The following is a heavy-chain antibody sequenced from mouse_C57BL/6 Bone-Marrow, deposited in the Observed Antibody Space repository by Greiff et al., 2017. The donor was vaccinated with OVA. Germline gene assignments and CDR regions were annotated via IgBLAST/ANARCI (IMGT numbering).Heavy chain of an antibody. D-gene: IGHD3-2*02. CDR2: ISDGGSYT. CDR3: ASQTAQALFDY. Sequence: EVHLVESGGGLVKPGGSLKLSCAASGFTFSSYAMSWVRQTPEKRLEWVATISDGGSYTYYPDNVKGRFTISRDNAKNNLYLQMSHLKSEDTAMYYCASQTAQALFDYWGQGTTLTVSS. V-gene: IGHV5-4*01. J-gene: IGHJ2*01. CDR1: GFTFSSYA.